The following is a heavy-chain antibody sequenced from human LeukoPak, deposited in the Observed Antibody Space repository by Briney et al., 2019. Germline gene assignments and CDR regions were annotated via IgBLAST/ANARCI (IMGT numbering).Heavy chain of an antibody. V-gene: IGHV3-7*01. Sequence: GGSLRLSCAASGFTFSSYWMSWVRQAPGKGLEWVANIKQDGSEKYYVDSVKGRFTISRDNSKNTLYLQMNSLRAEDSAVYHCVKDYRSGSYMGHFDSWGQGTLVTVSS. D-gene: IGHD6-19*01. CDR3: VKDYRSGSYMGHFDS. CDR2: IKQDGSEK. J-gene: IGHJ4*02. CDR1: GFTFSSYW.